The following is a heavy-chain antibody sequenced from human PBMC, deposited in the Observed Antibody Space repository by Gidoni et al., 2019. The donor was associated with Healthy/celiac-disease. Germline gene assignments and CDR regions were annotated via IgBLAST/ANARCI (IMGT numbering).Heavy chain of an antibody. J-gene: IGHJ4*02. Sequence: EVQLLESGGGLVQPGGSMRLSCAASGFPFSSYAMSWVRQAPGKGLEWVSAISGSGGSTYYADSVKGRFTISRDNSKNTLYLQMNSLRAEDTAVYYCAKAPYDSSGYYYFDYWGQGTLVTVSS. CDR3: AKAPYDSSGYYYFDY. CDR1: GFPFSSYA. CDR2: ISGSGGST. D-gene: IGHD3-22*01. V-gene: IGHV3-23*01.